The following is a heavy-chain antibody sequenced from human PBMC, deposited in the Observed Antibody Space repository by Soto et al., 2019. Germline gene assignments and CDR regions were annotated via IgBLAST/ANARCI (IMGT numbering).Heavy chain of an antibody. D-gene: IGHD3-10*01. CDR2: INPSGDST. Sequence: ASVKVSCKASGYTFTSYYMHWVRQAPGQGLEWMGIINPSGDSTSYAQKFQGRVTMTRDTSTSTVYMELSSLRSEDTAVYYCARGTRITMVRGVSWFDPWGQGTLVTVSS. J-gene: IGHJ5*02. V-gene: IGHV1-46*03. CDR3: ARGTRITMVRGVSWFDP. CDR1: GYTFTSYY.